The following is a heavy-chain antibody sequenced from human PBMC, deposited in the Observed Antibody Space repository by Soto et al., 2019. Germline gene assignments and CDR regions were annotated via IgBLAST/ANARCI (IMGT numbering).Heavy chain of an antibody. CDR2: VYNTGGT. CDR3: GRQGVGPLHGLVDV. V-gene: IGHV4-59*08. Sequence: QEQLQQSGPGLVKPSETLSLTCTVSSGPTSSHNWGWIRQPPGRGLEWIGYVYNTGGTSYNPTLRTRGTISADTSPNPISLTASSVAAAVPAVYYCGRQGVGPLHGLVDVWGQGTTVSVSS. J-gene: IGHJ6*02. CDR1: SGPTSSHN. D-gene: IGHD3-10*01.